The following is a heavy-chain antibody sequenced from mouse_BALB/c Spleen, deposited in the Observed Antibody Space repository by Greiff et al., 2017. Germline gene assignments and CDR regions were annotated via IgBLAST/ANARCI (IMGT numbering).Heavy chain of an antibody. Sequence: EVKLVESGGGLVQPGGSLRLSCATSGFAFTDYYMGWVRQPPGKALEWLGFIRNKANGYTTEYSASVKGPVTISRDNSQSKLYLQMNTLRAEDSATDYCGRDGELQDAMDNWGQGTSVTVSS. CDR3: GRDGELQDAMDN. CDR1: GFAFTDYY. V-gene: IGHV7-3*02. D-gene: IGHD1-1*01. CDR2: IRNKANGYTT. J-gene: IGHJ4*01.